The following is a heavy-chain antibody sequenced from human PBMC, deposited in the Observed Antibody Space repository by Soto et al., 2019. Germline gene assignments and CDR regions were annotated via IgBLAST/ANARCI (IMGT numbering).Heavy chain of an antibody. Sequence: EVQLLESGGGLVQPGGSLRLSCAASGFTFSSYAMSWVRQAPGKGLEWVSAIRGSGGSTYYADSVKGRFTISRDNSKNTLYLQMNSLRAEDTAVYYCAKDGVTYCSGGSCYEDYFDYWGQGTLVTVSS. CDR3: AKDGVTYCSGGSCYEDYFDY. V-gene: IGHV3-23*01. D-gene: IGHD2-15*01. J-gene: IGHJ4*02. CDR2: IRGSGGST. CDR1: GFTFSSYA.